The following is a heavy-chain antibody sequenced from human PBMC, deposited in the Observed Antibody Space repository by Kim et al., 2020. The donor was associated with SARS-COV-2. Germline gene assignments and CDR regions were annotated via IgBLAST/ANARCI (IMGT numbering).Heavy chain of an antibody. CDR2: IYHSGST. Sequence: SETLSLTCAVSGGSISSSNWWSWVRQPPGKGLEWIGEIYHSGSTNYNPSLKSRVTISVDKSKNQFSLKLSSVTAADTAVYYCARRLFFGVLPMPFDYWGQGTLVTVSS. D-gene: IGHD2-2*01. CDR3: ARRLFFGVLPMPFDY. CDR1: GGSISSSNW. J-gene: IGHJ4*02. V-gene: IGHV4-4*02.